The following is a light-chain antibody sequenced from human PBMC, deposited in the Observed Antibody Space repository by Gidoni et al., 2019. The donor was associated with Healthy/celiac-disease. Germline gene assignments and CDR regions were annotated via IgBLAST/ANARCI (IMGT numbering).Light chain of an antibody. Sequence: EIVLTQSPATLSLSPGERATISCRASQSVSSYLAWYQQKPGQAPRLLIYDASNRATGIPARFSGSGSVTDFTLTISSLEPEDFAVYYCQQRSNWPPVFTFGPGTKVDIK. CDR3: QQRSNWPPVFT. V-gene: IGKV3-11*01. CDR1: QSVSSY. J-gene: IGKJ3*01. CDR2: DAS.